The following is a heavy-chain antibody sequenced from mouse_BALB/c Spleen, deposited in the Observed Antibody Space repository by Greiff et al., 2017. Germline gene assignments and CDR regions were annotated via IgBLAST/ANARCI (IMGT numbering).Heavy chain of an antibody. CDR2: INPSTGYT. J-gene: IGHJ2*01. CDR3: ARETGTFDY. Sequence: VQLQQSGAELAKPGASVKMPCKASGYTFTSYWMHWVKQRPGQGLEWIGYINPSTGYTEYNQKFKDKATLTADKSSSTAYMQLSSLTSEDSAVYYCARETGTFDYWGQGTTLTVSS. D-gene: IGHD4-1*01. V-gene: IGHV1-7*01. CDR1: GYTFTSYW.